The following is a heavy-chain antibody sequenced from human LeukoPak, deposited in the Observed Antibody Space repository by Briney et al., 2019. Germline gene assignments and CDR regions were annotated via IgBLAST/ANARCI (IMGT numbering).Heavy chain of an antibody. CDR1: GFTFSSYS. CDR2: ISSSSSTI. CDR3: ATGYQYYDYYYMDV. V-gene: IGHV3-48*01. J-gene: IGHJ6*03. D-gene: IGHD6-25*01. Sequence: GGSLRLSCAASGFTFSSYSMNWVRQAPGKGLEWVSYISSSSSTIYYADSVKGRFTISRDNSKSTLYLQMNSLRAEDTAVYYCATGYQYYDYYYMDVWAKGPRSPSP.